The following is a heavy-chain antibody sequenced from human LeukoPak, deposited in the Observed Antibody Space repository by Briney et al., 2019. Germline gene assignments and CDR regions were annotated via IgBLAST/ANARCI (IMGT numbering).Heavy chain of an antibody. D-gene: IGHD6-13*01. CDR1: GFTFDDYA. J-gene: IGHJ4*02. CDR3: AKAKSHSSSWYWVDY. CDR2: ISWNSGSI. Sequence: GGSLRLSCAASGFTFDDYAMHWVRQAPGKGLEWVSGISWNSGSIGYADSVKGRFTISRDNAKNSLYLQTNSLRAEDTALYYCAKAKSHSSSWYWVDYWGQGTLVTVSS. V-gene: IGHV3-9*01.